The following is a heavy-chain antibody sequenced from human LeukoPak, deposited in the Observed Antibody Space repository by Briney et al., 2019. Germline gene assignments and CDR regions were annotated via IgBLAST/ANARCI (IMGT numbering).Heavy chain of an antibody. J-gene: IGHJ4*02. V-gene: IGHV4-59*01. D-gene: IGHD3-10*01. CDR3: ARNSRRLWFGELLPYYFDY. CDR1: GGSISSYY. Sequence: PSETLSLTCTVAGGSISSYYWSWIRQPQGKGLEWIGYIYYSGSTNYNPSLKSRVTISVDTSKNQFSLKLSSVTAADTAVYYCARNSRRLWFGELLPYYFDYWGQGTLVTVSS. CDR2: IYYSGST.